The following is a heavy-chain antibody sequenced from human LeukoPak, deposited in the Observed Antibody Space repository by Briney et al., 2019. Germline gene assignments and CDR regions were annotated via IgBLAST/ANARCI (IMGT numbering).Heavy chain of an antibody. J-gene: IGHJ6*02. Sequence: GGSLRLSCAASGFTSDDYGMSWVRQAPGKGLEWVSGINWNGGSTGYADSVKGRFTISRDNAKNSLYLQMNSQRAEDTALYHCARGAPAYDSSGYYYYYYGMDVWGQGTTVTVSS. D-gene: IGHD3-22*01. CDR3: ARGAPAYDSSGYYYYYYGMDV. CDR2: INWNGGST. CDR1: GFTSDDYG. V-gene: IGHV3-20*01.